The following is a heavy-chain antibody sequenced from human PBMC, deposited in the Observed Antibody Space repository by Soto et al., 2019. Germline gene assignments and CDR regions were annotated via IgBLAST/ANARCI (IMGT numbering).Heavy chain of an antibody. CDR3: ARVAPEYSSTPRRFDF. CDR1: GFTFGIYA. J-gene: IGHJ4*02. CDR2: ISGSGGSI. Sequence: EVQLLESGGGLVQPGGSLRLSCAASGFTFGIYAMSWVRQAPGKGLEWVSSISGSGGSIYYAHSVKGCFTISRDKTKNTLDLQMNSLRAEDTAVYHCARVAPEYSSTPRRFDFWGQGTLVTVSS. V-gene: IGHV3-23*01. D-gene: IGHD5-18*01.